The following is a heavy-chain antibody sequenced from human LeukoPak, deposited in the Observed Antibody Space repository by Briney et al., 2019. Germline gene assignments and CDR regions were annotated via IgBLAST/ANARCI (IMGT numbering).Heavy chain of an antibody. V-gene: IGHV3-53*01. Sequence: PGGSLRLSCAASGFTVSSNYMSWVRQAPGKGLEWVSVIYSGGSTYYADSVKGRFTISRDNSKNTLYLQMNSLRAEDTAVYYCAKAPSVVPAAIPTDWGQGTLVTVSS. CDR2: IYSGGST. J-gene: IGHJ4*02. CDR1: GFTVSSNY. D-gene: IGHD2-2*02. CDR3: AKAPSVVPAAIPTD.